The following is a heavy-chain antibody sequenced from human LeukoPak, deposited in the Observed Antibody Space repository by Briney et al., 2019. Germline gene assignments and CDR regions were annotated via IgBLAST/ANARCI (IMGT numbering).Heavy chain of an antibody. CDR1: GFTFSSNY. D-gene: IGHD1-26*01. J-gene: IGHJ4*02. CDR2: IYSGGST. Sequence: GGSLRLSCAASGFTFSSNYMSWVRQAPGKGLEWVSVIYSGGSTYYADSVKGRFTISRDNSKNTLYLQMNSLRAEDTAVYYCARDRGIVGALGYWGQGTLVTVSS. V-gene: IGHV3-53*01. CDR3: ARDRGIVGALGY.